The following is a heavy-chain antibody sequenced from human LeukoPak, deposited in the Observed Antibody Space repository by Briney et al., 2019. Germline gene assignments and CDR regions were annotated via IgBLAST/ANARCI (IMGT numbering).Heavy chain of an antibody. D-gene: IGHD3-16*02. Sequence: GGSLRLSCVGSGFTFSNSWIQWVRQAPGKGLVWVSRVNPDGRTTNYADSVNGRFTISRDNAKNTLYLQMNSLTVEDTAVYYCATAGSYRFDFWGQGTLVTVSS. V-gene: IGHV3-74*01. CDR2: VNPDGRTT. CDR1: GFTFSNSW. J-gene: IGHJ5*01. CDR3: ATAGSYRFDF.